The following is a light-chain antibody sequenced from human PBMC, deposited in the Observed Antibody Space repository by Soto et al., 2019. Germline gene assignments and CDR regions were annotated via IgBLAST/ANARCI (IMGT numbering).Light chain of an antibody. CDR2: WAS. V-gene: IGKV4-1*01. Sequence: DIVMTQSPDSLAVSLGERATINCKSSQSLFYSSNNQNFLTWYQQKPGQPPKLLISWASTREAGVSDRFSGSGSGTDFTLTISSLQAEDVAVYYCQQHYRRYTFGQGTRLEIK. J-gene: IGKJ2*01. CDR1: QSLFYSSNNQNF. CDR3: QQHYRRYT.